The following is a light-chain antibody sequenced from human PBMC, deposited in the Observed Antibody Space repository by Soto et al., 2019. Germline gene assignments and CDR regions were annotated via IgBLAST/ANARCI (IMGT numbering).Light chain of an antibody. J-gene: IGKJ2*01. Sequence: AIRMTQSPSSFSASTGDRVTITCRASQGISSYLAGYQQKPGKAPKLLIYAASTLQSGVPSRFSGSGSGTDFTLTISGLQSEDFATYYCQQYYSYTYTFGQGTKLEIK. CDR2: AAS. CDR3: QQYYSYTYT. CDR1: QGISSY. V-gene: IGKV1-8*01.